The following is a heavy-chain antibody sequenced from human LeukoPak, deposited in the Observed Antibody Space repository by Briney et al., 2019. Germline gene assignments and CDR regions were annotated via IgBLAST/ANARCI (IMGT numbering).Heavy chain of an antibody. D-gene: IGHD2-15*01. V-gene: IGHV4-34*01. CDR3: ARGPDIVVVVAAYFDY. CDR1: GGSFSGYY. CDR2: INHSGST. J-gene: IGHJ4*02. Sequence: PSETLSLTCAVYGGSFSGYYWSWIRQPPGKGREWIGEINHSGSTNYNPSLKSRVTISVDKSKNQFSLKLSSVTAADTAVYYCARGPDIVVVVAAYFDYWGQGALVTVSS.